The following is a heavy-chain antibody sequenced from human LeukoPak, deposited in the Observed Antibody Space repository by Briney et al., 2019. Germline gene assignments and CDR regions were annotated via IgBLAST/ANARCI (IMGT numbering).Heavy chain of an antibody. V-gene: IGHV4-34*01. CDR1: GGSFSGYY. Sequence: PSQTLSLTCAVYGGSFSGYYWSWIRQPPGTGLEWIGEINHSGSTNYNPSLKSRVTISVDTSKNQFSLKLSSVTAADTAVYYCATWGGRNSLGYCSSTSCYNSRSFDYWGQGTLVTVSS. CDR3: ATWGGRNSLGYCSSTSCYNSRSFDY. D-gene: IGHD2-2*02. J-gene: IGHJ4*02. CDR2: INHSGST.